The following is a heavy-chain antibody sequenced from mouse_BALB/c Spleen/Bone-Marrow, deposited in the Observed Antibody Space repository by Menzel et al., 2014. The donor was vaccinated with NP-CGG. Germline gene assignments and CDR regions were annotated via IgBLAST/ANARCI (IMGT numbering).Heavy chain of an antibody. Sequence: EVKVVESGGGLVQPGGSRKLSCAASGFTFSSFGMHWVRQAPEKGLEWVAYISSGSSIIYYADTAKGRLTISRDDPKNTLFLQMTSLRSEDTAMYYCTRGGNWDDFDYWGQGTTLTVSS. CDR3: TRGGNWDDFDY. V-gene: IGHV5-17*02. J-gene: IGHJ2*01. CDR1: GFTFSSFG. D-gene: IGHD4-1*01. CDR2: ISSGSSII.